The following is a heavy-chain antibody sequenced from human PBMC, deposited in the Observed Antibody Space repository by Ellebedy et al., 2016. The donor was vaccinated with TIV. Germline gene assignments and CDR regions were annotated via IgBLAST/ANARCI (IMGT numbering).Heavy chain of an antibody. J-gene: IGHJ4*02. D-gene: IGHD3-10*01. CDR2: MHPTGGGT. Sequence: AASVKVSCKASGYTFNDYYMHWVRQAPGQGLEWMGWMHPTGGGTYYTQKFQGRVTMTRDTSTSTLYMELSSLRSEDTAVYYCARSTVRGKYYFDYWGQGTLVTVSS. CDR3: ARSTVRGKYYFDY. V-gene: IGHV1-2*02. CDR1: GYTFNDYY.